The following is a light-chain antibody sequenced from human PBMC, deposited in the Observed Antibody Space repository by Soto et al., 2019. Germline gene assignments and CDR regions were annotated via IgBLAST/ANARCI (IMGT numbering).Light chain of an antibody. V-gene: IGLV2-14*01. CDR2: EVN. CDR3: SSYTRSSNLVV. J-gene: IGLJ2*01. CDR1: SSDVGGYNY. Sequence: QSALTQPASVSGSPGQSITISCAGTSSDVGGYNYVSWYQQHPGKAPKLIIYEVNNRPSGVSNRFSGSKSGNTASLTISRLQTEDEADYYCSSYTRSSNLVVFGGGTKVTVL.